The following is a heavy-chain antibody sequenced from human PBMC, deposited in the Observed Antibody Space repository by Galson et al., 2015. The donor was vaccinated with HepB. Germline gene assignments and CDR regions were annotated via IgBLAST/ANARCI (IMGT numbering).Heavy chain of an antibody. Sequence: SLRLSCAASGFTFSGSAMHWVRQTSGKGLEWVGRIGRKANNYATAYAASVKCRFIISRDDSKNTAFLQMNSLKTEYTAVYYCSLLGDLAGYSCAWGQGTLVTVSS. D-gene: IGHD2-2*01. CDR2: IGRKANNYAT. V-gene: IGHV3-73*01. CDR1: GFTFSGSA. J-gene: IGHJ5*02. CDR3: SLLGDLAGYSCA.